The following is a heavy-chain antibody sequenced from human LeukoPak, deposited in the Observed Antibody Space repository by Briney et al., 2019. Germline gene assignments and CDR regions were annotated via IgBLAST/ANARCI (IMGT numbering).Heavy chain of an antibody. CDR2: ISAYNGDT. Sequence: ASVKVSCKASGYTFTNHGFSWVRQAPGRGLEWMGWISAYNGDTKYSQKLQGRVTMTTDTSTSTAYMELRSLTSDDTAVYYCARAPRYCSSTSCYSPFDYWGQGTLVTVSS. V-gene: IGHV1-18*04. CDR3: ARAPRYCSSTSCYSPFDY. CDR1: GYTFTNHG. J-gene: IGHJ4*02. D-gene: IGHD2-2*01.